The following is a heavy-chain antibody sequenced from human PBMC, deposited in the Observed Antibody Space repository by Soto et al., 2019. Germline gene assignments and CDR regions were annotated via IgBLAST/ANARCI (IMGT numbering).Heavy chain of an antibody. Sequence: XGSLGLSCAASGFTFSSYSMHWVRQAPGKGLEWVSVIWYDGSNKYYAYSVKGRFTISRDNSKNTLYLQMNSLRAEDTAVYYCARVGGYSSSWYDAFDIWGQGTMVTVSS. CDR3: ARVGGYSSSWYDAFDI. V-gene: IGHV3-33*01. CDR1: GFTFSSYS. J-gene: IGHJ3*02. D-gene: IGHD6-13*01. CDR2: IWYDGSNK.